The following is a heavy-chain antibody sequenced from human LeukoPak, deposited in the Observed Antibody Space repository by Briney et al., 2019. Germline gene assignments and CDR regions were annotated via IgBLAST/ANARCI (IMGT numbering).Heavy chain of an antibody. V-gene: IGHV1-46*01. CDR2: IDPSGGST. J-gene: IGHJ5*02. CDR1: GYTFTSYY. CDR3: ARPPDYDSSGYLWAS. Sequence: ASVKVSCKASGYTFTSYYIHWVRHAPGQGLEWMGIIDPSGGSTSYAQKFQGRVTMTRDTSTNTVYMKLSSLRSDDTAVYYCARPPDYDSSGYLWASWGQGTLVTVSS. D-gene: IGHD3-22*01.